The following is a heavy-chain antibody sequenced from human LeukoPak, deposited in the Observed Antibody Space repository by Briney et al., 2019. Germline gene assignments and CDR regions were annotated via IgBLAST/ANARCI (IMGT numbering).Heavy chain of an antibody. CDR3: ATTARNSAWFKVIDY. V-gene: IGHV3-23*01. CDR2: LNEDGGYT. CDR1: GFTFNIYA. Sequence: GGSLRLSCAASGFTFNIYAMSWVRQAPGKGLAWVSGLNEDGGYTYYADSVKGRFTISRDNVKNSLYLQMNSLRAEDTAVYYCATTARNSAWFKVIDYWGRGTLVTVSS. D-gene: IGHD6-19*01. J-gene: IGHJ4*02.